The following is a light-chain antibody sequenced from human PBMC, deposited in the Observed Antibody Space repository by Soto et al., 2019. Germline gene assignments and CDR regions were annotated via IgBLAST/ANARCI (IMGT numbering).Light chain of an antibody. CDR1: QSVSSS. V-gene: IGKV3-11*01. CDR3: QQRSNWPRT. J-gene: IGKJ1*01. Sequence: EIVLTQSPATLSLSPGERGTLSCRASQSVSSSLAWYQQKPGQAPRLLIYDASNRAPGIPARFSGSGSGTDFTLTISSLEPEDFAVYYCQQRSNWPRTFGQGTKVEIK. CDR2: DAS.